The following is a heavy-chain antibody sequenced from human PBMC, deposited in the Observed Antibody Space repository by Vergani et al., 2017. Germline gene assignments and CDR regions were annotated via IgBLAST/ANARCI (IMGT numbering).Heavy chain of an antibody. V-gene: IGHV3-48*01. J-gene: IGHJ3*02. CDR3: ARDIVDSMVRGSFLAASDAFDI. CDR1: GFTFSSYS. Sequence: EVQLVESGGGFLQPGGSLRLSCSASGFTFSSYSMHWVRQAPGKGLEWVSYISRSSSTIYYADSVKGRFTISRDNAKNSLYLQMNSLRAEDTAVYYCARDIVDSMVRGSFLAASDAFDIWGQGTMVTVSS. CDR2: ISRSSSTI. D-gene: IGHD3-10*01.